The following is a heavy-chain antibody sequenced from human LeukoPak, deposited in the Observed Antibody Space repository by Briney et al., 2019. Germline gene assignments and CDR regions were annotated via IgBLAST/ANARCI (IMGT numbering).Heavy chain of an antibody. Sequence: PSQTLSLTCTVSGGSISSGGYYWSWIRQHPGKGLEWIGYIYYSGSTYYNPSLKSRVTISVDTSKNQFSLKLSSVTAADMAVYYCARLRYCSSTSCGYNWFDPWGQGTLVTVSS. CDR2: IYYSGST. CDR1: GGSISSGGYY. V-gene: IGHV4-31*03. D-gene: IGHD2-2*01. J-gene: IGHJ5*02. CDR3: ARLRYCSSTSCGYNWFDP.